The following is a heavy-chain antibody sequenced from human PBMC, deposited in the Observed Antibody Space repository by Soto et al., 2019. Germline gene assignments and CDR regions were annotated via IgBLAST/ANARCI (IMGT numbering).Heavy chain of an antibody. Sequence: PSETLSLNCTVSGGSISSYYWNWIRQPPGKGLEWIGYIYYSGSTNYNPSLKSRVTISVDTSKNQFSLKLSSVTAADTAVYYCAREYGGNSDYWGQGTLVTVSS. V-gene: IGHV4-59*12. CDR2: IYYSGST. J-gene: IGHJ4*02. CDR3: AREYGGNSDY. D-gene: IGHD2-21*02. CDR1: GGSISSYY.